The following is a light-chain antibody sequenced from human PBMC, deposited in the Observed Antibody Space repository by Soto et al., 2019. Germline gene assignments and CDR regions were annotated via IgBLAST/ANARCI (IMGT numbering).Light chain of an antibody. CDR3: SSYAGSNNFV. CDR2: EVT. V-gene: IGLV2-8*01. Sequence: SLLSQPPSASGFPGQSVTISCTGTSSDVGYYDYVSWYQQHPGKAPKLVIYEVTKRPSGVPDRVSASKSGNTASLTVSGLRAEYEADYYCSSYAGSNNFVFGSGTKVTVL. J-gene: IGLJ1*01. CDR1: SSDVGYYDY.